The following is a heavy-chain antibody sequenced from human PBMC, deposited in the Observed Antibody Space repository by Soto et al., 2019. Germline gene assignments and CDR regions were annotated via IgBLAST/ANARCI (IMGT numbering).Heavy chain of an antibody. CDR1: GFIFSRYA. D-gene: IGHD4-17*01. CDR2: ISDDGSTK. J-gene: IGHJ5*02. Sequence: QVQLVESGGGVVQPGRSLRLSCAASGFIFSRYAMHWVRQAPGKGLEWVALISDDGSTKYYADSVKGRFTISRDNSKNTLYLQMNSLSAEDTAVYYCTRADLTVTLSVFDPWGQGTPVTVSS. CDR3: TRADLTVTLSVFDP. V-gene: IGHV3-30-3*01.